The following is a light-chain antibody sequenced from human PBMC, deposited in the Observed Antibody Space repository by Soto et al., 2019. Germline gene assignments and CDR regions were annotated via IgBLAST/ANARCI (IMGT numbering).Light chain of an antibody. CDR2: KAS. Sequence: DIQMTQSPSTLSASVGDRVTITCRASQSISAWLAWYQQKPGKTPKVLIYKASSLESGVPSRFSGSGSGREFTLTISSLQPDDFATYYCQQYNSYSWTFGQGTKVEIK. CDR1: QSISAW. J-gene: IGKJ1*01. CDR3: QQYNSYSWT. V-gene: IGKV1-5*03.